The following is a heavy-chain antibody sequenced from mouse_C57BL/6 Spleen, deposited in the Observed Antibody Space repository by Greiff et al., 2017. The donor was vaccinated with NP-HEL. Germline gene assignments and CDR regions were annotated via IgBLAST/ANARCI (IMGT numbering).Heavy chain of an antibody. CDR3: ARDHWDAYYYAMDY. J-gene: IGHJ4*01. Sequence: DVKLQESGPGLVKPSQSLSLTCSVTGYSITSGYYWNWIRQFPGNKLEWMGYISYDGSNNYNPSLKNRISITRDTSKNQFFLKLNSVTTEDTATYYCARDHWDAYYYAMDYWGQGTSVTVSS. CDR2: ISYDGSN. D-gene: IGHD4-1*01. V-gene: IGHV3-6*01. CDR1: GYSITSGYY.